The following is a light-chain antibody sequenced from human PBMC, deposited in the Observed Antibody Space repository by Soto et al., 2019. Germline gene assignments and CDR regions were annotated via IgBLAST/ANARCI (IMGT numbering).Light chain of an antibody. J-gene: IGKJ4*01. CDR1: QNINSSY. V-gene: IGKV3-20*01. Sequence: ETVLTQSPGTLSLSPGERVTLSCRASQNINSSYLAWYQQKPGQSPRLLIYGASSRATGIPDRFSGSGSGTDFTLTISRLEPEDFAVYYCQQYDTSFTFGGGTKVEIK. CDR3: QQYDTSFT. CDR2: GAS.